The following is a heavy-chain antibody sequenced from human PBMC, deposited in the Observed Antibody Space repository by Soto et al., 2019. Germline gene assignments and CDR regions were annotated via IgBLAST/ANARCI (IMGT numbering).Heavy chain of an antibody. CDR1: GNTFTSYY. CDR2: INPSGSYT. CDR3: ARDIPPDGMDV. V-gene: IGHV1-46*01. J-gene: IGHJ6*02. Sequence: QVQLVQSGAEVKKPVASVKVSCKALGNTFTSYYILWVRQAPGQGLEWMGIINPSGSYTSYAQKFEGRVTMTRDTSTSTVYMELSSLRSEDTAVYYCARDIPPDGMDVWGQGTTVTVSS.